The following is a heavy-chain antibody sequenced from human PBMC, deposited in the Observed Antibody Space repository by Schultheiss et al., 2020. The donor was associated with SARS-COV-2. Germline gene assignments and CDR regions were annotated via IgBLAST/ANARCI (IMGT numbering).Heavy chain of an antibody. D-gene: IGHD2-15*01. Sequence: GGSLRLSCAASGFTFSSYGMHWVRQAPGKGLEWVAVISYDGSNKYYADSVKGRFTISRDNSKNTLYLQMNSLRAEDTAVYYCAREASGRWIDYWGQGTLVTVSS. CDR3: AREASGRWIDY. CDR1: GFTFSSYG. V-gene: IGHV3-30*03. J-gene: IGHJ4*02. CDR2: ISYDGSNK.